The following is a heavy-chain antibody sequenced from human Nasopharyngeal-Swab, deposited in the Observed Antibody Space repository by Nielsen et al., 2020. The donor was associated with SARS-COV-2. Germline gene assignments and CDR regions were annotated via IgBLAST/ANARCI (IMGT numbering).Heavy chain of an antibody. Sequence: SETLSLTCAVNGGSFSGYYWSWIRQSPGKGLEWIGEINHGGTTNYSPSLKSRVTISIDTSKNQFSLKLGSVTAADTAVYYCVREGQLGAITGFDYWGQGTLVTVSS. CDR3: VREGQLGAITGFDY. D-gene: IGHD1-26*01. CDR2: INHGGTT. V-gene: IGHV4-34*01. J-gene: IGHJ4*02. CDR1: GGSFSGYY.